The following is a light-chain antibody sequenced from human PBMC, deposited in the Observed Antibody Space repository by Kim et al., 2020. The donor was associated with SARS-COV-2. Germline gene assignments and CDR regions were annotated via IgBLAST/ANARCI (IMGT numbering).Light chain of an antibody. CDR2: GKN. Sequence: SSELTQDPAVSVALGQTVRITCQGDSLRSYYASWYQQKPGQAPVLVIYGKNNRPSGIPDRFSCSSSGNTASLTITGAPAEDEADYYCNFRDSSGNRVFGT. J-gene: IGLJ1*01. CDR3: NFRDSSGNRV. CDR1: SLRSYY. V-gene: IGLV3-19*01.